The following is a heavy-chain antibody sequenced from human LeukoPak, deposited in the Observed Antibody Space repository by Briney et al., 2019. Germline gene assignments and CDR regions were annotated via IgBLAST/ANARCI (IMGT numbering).Heavy chain of an antibody. CDR2: IGGSGDST. Sequence: GGSLRLSCAASGFIFSNHAMSWVRQTPGKGLEWVSAIGGSGDSTYYADSVKGRFTISRDNSKNTMYLQMNSLRAEDTAVYYCTRGWRLDWSFDYWGQGTLVTVSS. V-gene: IGHV3-23*01. CDR1: GFIFSNHA. CDR3: TRGWRLDWSFDY. J-gene: IGHJ4*02. D-gene: IGHD1-1*01.